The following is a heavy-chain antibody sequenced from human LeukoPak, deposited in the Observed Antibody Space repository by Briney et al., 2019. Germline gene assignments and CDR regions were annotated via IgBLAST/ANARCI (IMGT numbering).Heavy chain of an antibody. V-gene: IGHV1-18*01. CDR1: GYTFTSYV. CDR2: ISAYNGNT. D-gene: IGHD3-10*01. J-gene: IGHJ6*02. Sequence: ASVKVSCKASGYTFTSYVISWVRQAPGQGLEWMGWISAYNGNTHYAQKLQGRVTMTTDTSTSTAYMEMSSLGSDDTAVYYCARDVAHVVRGGDNGMDLWGQGTTVTVSS. CDR3: ARDVAHVVRGGDNGMDL.